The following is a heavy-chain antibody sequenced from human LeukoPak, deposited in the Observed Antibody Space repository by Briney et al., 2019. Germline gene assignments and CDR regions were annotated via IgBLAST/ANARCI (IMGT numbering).Heavy chain of an antibody. D-gene: IGHD3-3*01. V-gene: IGHV3-21*01. CDR1: GFTFSSYS. CDR2: ISSSSSYI. J-gene: IGHJ4*02. CDR3: ASSSVLRFLEWLLYFDY. Sequence: PGGSLRLSCAASGFTFSSYSMNWVRQAPGKGLEWVSSISSSSSYIYYADSVKGRFTISRDNAKNSLYLQMNSLRAEDTAVYYCASSSVLRFLEWLLYFDYWGQGTLVTVSS.